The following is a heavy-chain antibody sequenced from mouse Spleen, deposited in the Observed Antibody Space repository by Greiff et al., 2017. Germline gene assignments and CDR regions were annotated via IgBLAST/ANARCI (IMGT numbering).Heavy chain of an antibody. CDR2: ISSGSSTI. J-gene: IGHJ4*01. D-gene: IGHD2-10*02. CDR1: GFTFSDYG. V-gene: IGHV5-17*01. CDR3: ASRVSNYAMDY. Sequence: EVQLVESGGGLVKPGGSLKLSCAASGFTFSDYGMHWVRQAPEKGLEWVAYISSGSSTIYYADTVKGRFTISRDNAKNTLFLQMTSLRSEDTAMYYCASRVSNYAMDYWGQGTSVTVSS.